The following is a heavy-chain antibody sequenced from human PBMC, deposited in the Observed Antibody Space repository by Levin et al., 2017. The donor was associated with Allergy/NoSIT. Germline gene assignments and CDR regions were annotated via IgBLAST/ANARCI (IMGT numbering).Heavy chain of an antibody. CDR3: ARGDMVVTENFDY. CDR1: GYTFSSYG. CDR2: ISAYNGNT. Sequence: GESLKISCKGSGYTFSSYGISWVRQAPGQGLEWMGWISAYNGNTNYAQKIQGRVTMTTDTSTSTSYMELRSLRPDDTAVYYCARGDMVVTENFDYWGQGTLVTVSS. V-gene: IGHV1-18*01. D-gene: IGHD2-21*02. J-gene: IGHJ4*02.